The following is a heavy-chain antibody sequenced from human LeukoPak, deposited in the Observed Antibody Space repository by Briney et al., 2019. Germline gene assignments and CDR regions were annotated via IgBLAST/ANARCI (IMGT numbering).Heavy chain of an antibody. Sequence: GGSLVLSCAASGFPFSSYAMGGVRPAPGKGLGWVSAISGSGGSTYYADSVKGRFTISRDNSKNTLYLQMNSLRAEDTAVYYCAKDIPGDLDYWGQGTLVTVSS. J-gene: IGHJ4*02. CDR2: ISGSGGST. V-gene: IGHV3-23*01. D-gene: IGHD7-27*01. CDR1: GFPFSSYA. CDR3: AKDIPGDLDY.